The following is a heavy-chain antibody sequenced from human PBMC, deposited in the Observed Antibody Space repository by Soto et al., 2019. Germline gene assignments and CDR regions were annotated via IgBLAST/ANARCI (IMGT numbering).Heavy chain of an antibody. CDR2: IYNSGST. Sequence: HVQLQESGPGLVKTSETLSLTCTVSGGPITNYFWSWIRQLPGKGLEWIGYIYNSGSTNYNPSLKSRATISVDASKNPFSLKLSSVTAADTAVYYCARDLRDCSGGSCYSGWYFDLWGRGTLVTVSS. V-gene: IGHV4-59*01. D-gene: IGHD2-15*01. CDR1: GGPITNYF. J-gene: IGHJ2*01. CDR3: ARDLRDCSGGSCYSGWYFDL.